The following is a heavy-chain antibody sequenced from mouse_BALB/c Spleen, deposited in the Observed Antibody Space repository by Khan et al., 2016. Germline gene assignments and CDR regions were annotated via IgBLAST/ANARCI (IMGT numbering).Heavy chain of an antibody. Sequence: QVQLQQSGAELVRPGASVKLSCKALGYTFTDYEMHWVKQTPVHGLEWIGAIHPGGGGSAYNQKFKVRATLTADKSSSTAYMELSSLTSEDSAVYYCAKGLRRGYYFDSWGQGTTLTGSS. J-gene: IGHJ2*01. CDR2: IHPGGGGS. V-gene: IGHV1-15*01. D-gene: IGHD2-4*01. CDR1: GYTFTDYE. CDR3: AKGLRRGYYFDS.